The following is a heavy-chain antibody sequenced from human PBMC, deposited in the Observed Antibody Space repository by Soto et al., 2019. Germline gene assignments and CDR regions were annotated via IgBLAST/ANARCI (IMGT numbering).Heavy chain of an antibody. CDR1: GFTFSSYA. Sequence: PGGSPRLSCAASGFTFSSYAMSWVRQAPGKGLEWVSAISGSGGSTYYADSVKGRFTISRDNSKNTLYLQMNSLRAEDTAVYYCAKGRRSKTVTTGGYAWFDPWAQGTRVPVYS. V-gene: IGHV3-23*01. D-gene: IGHD4-4*01. J-gene: IGHJ5*02. CDR3: AKGRRSKTVTTGGYAWFDP. CDR2: ISGSGGST.